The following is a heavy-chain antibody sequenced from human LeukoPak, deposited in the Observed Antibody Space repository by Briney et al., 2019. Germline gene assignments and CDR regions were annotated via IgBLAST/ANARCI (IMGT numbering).Heavy chain of an antibody. CDR1: GDFFRNYC. J-gene: IGHJ4*02. CDR2: IYATGST. V-gene: IGHV4-4*07. CDR3: GRQGYTASYYFLDF. Sequence: SETLSLTCDASGDFFRNYCWGCVPQPAGKGLKWIGRIYATGSTQFNPSLKSRLTLSMDTSTNQLSLKLTSVTAADTAVYFCGRQGYTASYYFLDFWSQGTLVTVSS. D-gene: IGHD1-26*01.